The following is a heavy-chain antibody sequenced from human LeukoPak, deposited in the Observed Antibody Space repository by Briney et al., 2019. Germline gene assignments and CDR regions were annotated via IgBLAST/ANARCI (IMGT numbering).Heavy chain of an antibody. CDR2: ISPTGGGT. CDR1: GFTFSDCT. CDR3: VTFRTFDY. D-gene: IGHD1-14*01. V-gene: IGHV3-64D*06. Sequence: GASLRLSCSASGFTFSDCTMHWVRQAPGKGLEYVSSISPTGGGTYFADSVKGRFTISRDNSKNTVYIQMSSLRPEDSAVYYCVTFRTFDYWGQGTLVTVSS. J-gene: IGHJ4*02.